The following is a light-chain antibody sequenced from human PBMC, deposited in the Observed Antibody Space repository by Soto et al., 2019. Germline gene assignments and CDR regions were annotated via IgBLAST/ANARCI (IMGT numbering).Light chain of an antibody. Sequence: DIVLTQSPSTLSLSPGERVTLSCRASQTVSTSVDWYQQKPGQAPRLLIYEASNRATGVPARFSGSGSGTDFTFTISSLEPEDFAPYYCQQHINWPLTFGGGTKVDIK. J-gene: IGKJ4*02. CDR2: EAS. CDR3: QQHINWPLT. CDR1: QTVSTS. V-gene: IGKV3-11*01.